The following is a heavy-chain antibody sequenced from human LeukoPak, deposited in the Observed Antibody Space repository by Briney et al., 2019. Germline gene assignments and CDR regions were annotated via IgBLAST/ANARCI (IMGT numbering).Heavy chain of an antibody. CDR2: IRYDGSNK. V-gene: IGHV3-30*02. CDR3: AKVSHYYDSSGYVDY. J-gene: IGHJ4*02. Sequence: GGSLRLSXAASGFTFSSYGMHWVRQAPGKGVEWVAFIRYDGSNKYYADSVKGRFTIFRDNSKNTLYLQMNSLRAEDTAVYYCAKVSHYYDSSGYVDYWGQGTLVTVSS. D-gene: IGHD3-22*01. CDR1: GFTFSSYG.